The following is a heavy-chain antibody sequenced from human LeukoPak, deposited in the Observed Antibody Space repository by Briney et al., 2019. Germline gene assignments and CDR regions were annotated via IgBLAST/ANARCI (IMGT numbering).Heavy chain of an antibody. Sequence: GGSLRLSCAASGFTFSSYSMNWVRQAPGKGLEWVSSISSSSSYIYYADSVKGRFTISRDNAKNSLYLQMNSLRAEDTAGYYCARWEWGAVAGTGPDYWGQGTLVTVSS. J-gene: IGHJ4*02. CDR2: ISSSSSYI. D-gene: IGHD6-19*01. V-gene: IGHV3-21*01. CDR1: GFTFSSYS. CDR3: ARWEWGAVAGTGPDY.